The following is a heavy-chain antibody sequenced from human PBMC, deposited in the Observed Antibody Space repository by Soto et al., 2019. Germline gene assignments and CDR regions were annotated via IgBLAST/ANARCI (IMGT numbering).Heavy chain of an antibody. Sequence: GGSLRLSCAASGFTFSSYWMSWGRQAPGKGLEWVANIKQDGSGKYYVDSVKGRFTISRDNAKNSLYLQMNSLRAEDTAVYYCAKDRYLGYCSGGSCYSGYYYYYGMDVWGQGTTVTVSS. V-gene: IGHV3-7*01. CDR1: GFTFSSYW. CDR3: AKDRYLGYCSGGSCYSGYYYYYGMDV. D-gene: IGHD2-15*01. J-gene: IGHJ6*02. CDR2: IKQDGSGK.